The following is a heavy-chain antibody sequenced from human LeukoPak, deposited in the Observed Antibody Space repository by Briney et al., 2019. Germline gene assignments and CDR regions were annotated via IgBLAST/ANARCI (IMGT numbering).Heavy chain of an antibody. V-gene: IGHV3-23*01. Sequence: GGSLRLSCAASGFTFSSYAMSWVRQAPGKGLEWVSAISGSGGSTYYADSVEGRFTISRDNSKNTLYLQMNSLRAEDTAVYYCAKSSRGMNEAFDIWGQGTMVTVSS. CDR3: AKSSRGMNEAFDI. CDR2: ISGSGGST. J-gene: IGHJ3*02. CDR1: GFTFSSYA. D-gene: IGHD3-16*01.